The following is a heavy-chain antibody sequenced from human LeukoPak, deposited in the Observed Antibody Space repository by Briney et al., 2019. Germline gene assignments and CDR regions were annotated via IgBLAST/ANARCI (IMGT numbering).Heavy chain of an antibody. Sequence: PGGSLRLSCAASGFTVSSNYMSWVRQAPGKGLEWVSVIYSGGSTYYADSVKGRFTISRDNSKNTLYLQMNSLRAEDAAVYYCAREGGYQYYYAMDVWGQGTTVTVSS. CDR3: AREGGYQYYYAMDV. CDR1: GFTVSSNY. CDR2: IYSGGST. J-gene: IGHJ6*02. V-gene: IGHV3-66*01. D-gene: IGHD3-16*01.